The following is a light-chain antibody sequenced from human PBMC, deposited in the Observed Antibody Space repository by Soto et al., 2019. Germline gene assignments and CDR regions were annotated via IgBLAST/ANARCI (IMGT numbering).Light chain of an antibody. CDR3: QQHNNWPPLK. J-gene: IGKJ1*01. Sequence: IVMTHSPGTLSVSPWERATLSFRASQSVISTSLAWYQQQPGQAHRLLIYGASTRATGIPARFSGSGSGTEFTLTISSLQSEDFAVYYCQQHNNWPPLKFGQGTTVDIK. V-gene: IGKV3-15*01. CDR1: QSVIST. CDR2: GAS.